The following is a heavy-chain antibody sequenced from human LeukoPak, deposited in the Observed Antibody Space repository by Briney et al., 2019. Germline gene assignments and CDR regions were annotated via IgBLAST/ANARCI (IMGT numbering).Heavy chain of an antibody. Sequence: PSETLPLTCAVYGGSFSGYYWSWIRQPPGKGLEWIGEINHSGSTNYNPSLKSRVTISVDTSKNQFSLKLSSVTAADTAVYYCARGAKYNWSQGTLVTVSS. J-gene: IGHJ4*02. CDR2: INHSGST. D-gene: IGHD6-6*01. V-gene: IGHV4-34*01. CDR1: GGSFSGYY. CDR3: ARGAKYN.